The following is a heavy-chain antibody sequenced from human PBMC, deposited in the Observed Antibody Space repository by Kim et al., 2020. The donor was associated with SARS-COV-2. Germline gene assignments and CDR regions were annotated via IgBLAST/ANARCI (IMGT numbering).Heavy chain of an antibody. D-gene: IGHD2-2*01. CDR1: GGSISSYY. Sequence: SETLSLTCTVSGGSISSYYWSWIRQPPGKGLEWIGYIYYSGSTNYNPSLKSRVTISVDTSKNQFSLKLSSVTAADTAVYYCARQLIYCSSTSCYDNYYYYGVDVWGQGTTVPVSS. CDR3: ARQLIYCSSTSCYDNYYYYGVDV. V-gene: IGHV4-59*08. CDR2: IYYSGST. J-gene: IGHJ6*02.